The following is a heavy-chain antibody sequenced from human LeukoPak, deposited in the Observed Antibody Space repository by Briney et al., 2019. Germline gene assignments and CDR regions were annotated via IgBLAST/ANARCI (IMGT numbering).Heavy chain of an antibody. V-gene: IGHV3-48*02. CDR1: GFSFSSHT. J-gene: IGHJ4*02. D-gene: IGHD6-13*01. Sequence: GGSLRLSCAASGFSFSSHTMNWVRQALEKGLEWVSYISGRGNTIYYAESVKGRFTSSRDNAKNSLYLQMNSLRDEDTAVYYCARVEYSSSWYQVDYWGQGTLVTVSS. CDR3: ARVEYSSSWYQVDY. CDR2: ISGRGNTI.